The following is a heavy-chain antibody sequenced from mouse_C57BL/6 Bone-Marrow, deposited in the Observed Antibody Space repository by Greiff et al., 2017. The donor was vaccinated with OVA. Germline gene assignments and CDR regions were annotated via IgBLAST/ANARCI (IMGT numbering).Heavy chain of an antibody. CDR1: GYTFTSYW. V-gene: IGHV1-69*01. CDR3: AIRQATYPWFAY. CDR2: IDPSDSYT. Sequence: QVQLQQPGAELVMPGASVKLSCKASGYTFTSYWMHWVKQRPGQGLEWIGEIDPSDSYTNYNQKFKGKSTLTVDKSSSTAYMQLSSLTSEDSAVYYCAIRQATYPWFAYWGQGTLVTVSA. J-gene: IGHJ3*01. D-gene: IGHD3-2*02.